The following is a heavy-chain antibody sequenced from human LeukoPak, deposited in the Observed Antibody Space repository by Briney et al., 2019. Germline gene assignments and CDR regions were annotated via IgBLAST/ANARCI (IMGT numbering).Heavy chain of an antibody. Sequence: GASVTVSCKASGYSFTAFYIHWVRQAPGQGLEWMGWIHPRSGETNYAYKFRGRVTMTRDTSISTTYMDLGSLGSDDTAVYYCARDGEYGTGSYYRGCFDYRGQGTLVTVSS. CDR1: GYSFTAFY. CDR2: IHPRSGET. V-gene: IGHV1-2*02. D-gene: IGHD3-10*01. CDR3: ARDGEYGTGSYYRGCFDY. J-gene: IGHJ4*02.